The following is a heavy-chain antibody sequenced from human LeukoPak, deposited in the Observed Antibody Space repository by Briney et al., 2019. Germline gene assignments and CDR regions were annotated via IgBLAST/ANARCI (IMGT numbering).Heavy chain of an antibody. CDR3: ARDPYWSYSFFDY. J-gene: IGHJ4*02. CDR1: GGSISSYY. V-gene: IGHV3-7*01. Sequence: PSETLSLTCTVSGGSISSYYWSWIRQPPGKGLEWVANIKQDGSEKYYVDSVKGRFTISRDNAKNSLYLQMNSLRAEDTAVYYCARDPYWSYSFFDYWGQGTLVTVSS. CDR2: IKQDGSEK. D-gene: IGHD1-26*01.